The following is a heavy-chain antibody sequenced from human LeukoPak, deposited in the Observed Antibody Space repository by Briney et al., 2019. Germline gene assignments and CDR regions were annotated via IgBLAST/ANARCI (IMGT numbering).Heavy chain of an antibody. Sequence: SETLSLTCTVSGGSISSHYWSWIRQPPGKGLEWIGYIYYSGSTNYNPSLRSRVTISVDTSKNQFSLKLSSVTAADTAVYYCARDETWSGYIWFDPWGQGTLVTVSS. V-gene: IGHV4-59*11. CDR3: ARDETWSGYIWFDP. D-gene: IGHD3-3*01. J-gene: IGHJ5*02. CDR2: IYYSGST. CDR1: GGSISSHY.